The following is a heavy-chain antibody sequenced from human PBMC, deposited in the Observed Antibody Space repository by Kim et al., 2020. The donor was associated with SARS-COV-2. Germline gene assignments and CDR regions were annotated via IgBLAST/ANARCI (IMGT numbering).Heavy chain of an antibody. CDR2: ISGSGGST. CDR3: AKRLYPGSPYGWGSKKGGYGMDV. D-gene: IGHD3-10*01. V-gene: IGHV3-23*01. Sequence: GGSLRLSCAASGFTFSSYAMSWVRQAPGKGLEWVSAISGSGGSTYYADSVKGRFTISRDNSKNTLYLQMNSLRAEDTAVYYCAKRLYPGSPYGWGSKKGGYGMDVWGQGTTVTVSS. CDR1: GFTFSSYA. J-gene: IGHJ6*02.